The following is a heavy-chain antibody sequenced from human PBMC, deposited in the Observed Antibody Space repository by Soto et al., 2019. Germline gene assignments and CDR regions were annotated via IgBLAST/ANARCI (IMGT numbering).Heavy chain of an antibody. CDR1: GFTFSDYS. J-gene: IGHJ5*02. CDR2: ISSISTYM. V-gene: IGHV3-21*01. D-gene: IGHD3-16*02. Sequence: KPGGSLRLSCAASGFTFSDYSMTWVRQAPGKGLEWVSSISSISTYMYYADSVRGRFTISRDNARNSLYLQMHSLSAEDTAVYYCARDRERYKTQGAPVVFVSWGQGTLVTVSS. CDR3: ARDRERYKTQGAPVVFVS.